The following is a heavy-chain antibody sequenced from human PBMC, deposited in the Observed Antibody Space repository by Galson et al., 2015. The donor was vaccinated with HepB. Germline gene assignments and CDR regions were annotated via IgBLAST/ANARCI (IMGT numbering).Heavy chain of an antibody. Sequence: SLRLSCAASGFTFSSYAMHWVRQAPGKGLEYVSAISSNGGSTYYADSVKGRFTISRDNSKNTLYLQMSSLRAEDTAVYYCVKSEGWFPRDWFDPWGQGTLVTVSS. V-gene: IGHV3-64D*06. CDR3: VKSEGWFPRDWFDP. CDR2: ISSNGGST. D-gene: IGHD2-15*01. CDR1: GFTFSSYA. J-gene: IGHJ5*02.